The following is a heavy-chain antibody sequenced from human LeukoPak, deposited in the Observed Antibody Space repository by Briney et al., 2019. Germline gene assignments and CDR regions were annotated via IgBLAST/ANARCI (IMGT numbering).Heavy chain of an antibody. D-gene: IGHD6-19*01. CDR1: GGSISSYY. Sequence: SETLSLTCTVSGGSISSYYWSWIRQHPGKGLEWIGYIYYSGSTYYNPSLKSRVTISVDTSKNQFSLKLSSVTAAYTAVYYCARGPPGIAVAGTANDYWGQGTLVTVSS. CDR2: IYYSGST. CDR3: ARGPPGIAVAGTANDY. V-gene: IGHV4-59*06. J-gene: IGHJ4*02.